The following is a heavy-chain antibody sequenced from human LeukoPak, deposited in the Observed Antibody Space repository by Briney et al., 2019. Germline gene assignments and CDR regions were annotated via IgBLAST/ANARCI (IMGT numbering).Heavy chain of an antibody. CDR1: GYSFSNYW. V-gene: IGHV5-51*01. Sequence: GESLTISFEGSGYSFSNYWIGWVRQMPGKGLEWMGIIYPGDYETRYSPSFQGLATISVDKSISTAYLQWSSLKASDTAMYYCAIPPGYCGNDCSFDHWGQGTLVTVSS. J-gene: IGHJ4*02. CDR3: AIPPGYCGNDCSFDH. CDR2: IYPGDYET. D-gene: IGHD2-21*02.